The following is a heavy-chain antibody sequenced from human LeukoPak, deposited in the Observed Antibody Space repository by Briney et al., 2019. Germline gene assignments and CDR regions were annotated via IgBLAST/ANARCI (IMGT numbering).Heavy chain of an antibody. CDR3: ASDRNNYAWFFY. CDR1: GFSVSSHY. D-gene: IGHD4-11*01. Sequence: GGSLRLSCAASGFSVSSHYMSWVRQAPGKGLELVSVIYGGGTTYNADSVKGRFSISRDDSKNTLFLQMNSLRVEDTAVYYCASDRNNYAWFFYWGQGALVTVSS. J-gene: IGHJ4*02. CDR2: IYGGGTT. V-gene: IGHV3-53*01.